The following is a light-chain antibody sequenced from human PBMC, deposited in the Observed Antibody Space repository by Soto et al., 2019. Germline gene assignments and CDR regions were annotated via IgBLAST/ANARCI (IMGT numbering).Light chain of an antibody. CDR3: QSYYSSLSGSYV. Sequence: QSVLTQPPSVSGAPGQRVTISCTGSSSNIGAGYDVHWYQQLPGTAPKLLIYGNSNRPSWVPDRFSGSNSGTAASLAITGCQHEDEADYYCQSYYSSLSGSYVFGTGTKLTVL. J-gene: IGLJ1*01. CDR1: SSNIGAGYD. CDR2: GNS. V-gene: IGLV1-40*01.